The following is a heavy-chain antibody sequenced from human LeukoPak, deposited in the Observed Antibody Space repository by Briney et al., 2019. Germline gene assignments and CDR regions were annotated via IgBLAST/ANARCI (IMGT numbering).Heavy chain of an antibody. CDR1: GFTFKTYA. J-gene: IGHJ6*03. D-gene: IGHD3-10*01. CDR2: IRYNGNNQ. CDR3: AKDSAFYYIDV. V-gene: IGHV3-30*02. Sequence: GGSLRLSCAASGFTFKTYAMHWVRQAPGKGLEWVAFIRYNGNNQYYADSVKGRFTISRDNSKNTLYLQMNSLKGDDTAVYYCAKDSAFYYIDVWGKGTTVIISS.